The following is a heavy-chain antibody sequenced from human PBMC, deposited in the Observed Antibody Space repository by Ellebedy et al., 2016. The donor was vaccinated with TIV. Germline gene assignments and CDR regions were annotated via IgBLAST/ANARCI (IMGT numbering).Heavy chain of an antibody. V-gene: IGHV3-7*01. Sequence: PGGSLRLSCAASGFTFSSYWLSWVRQAPGKGLEWLANIKQDGSEKYYVDPVKGRFTISRDNAKNLLYLQMNSLSAEDTDVYYCARDGYWGYSAYDLKYGMDVWGQGTTVTVSS. CDR2: IKQDGSEK. CDR3: ARDGYWGYSAYDLKYGMDV. CDR1: GFTFSSYW. D-gene: IGHD5-12*01. J-gene: IGHJ6*01.